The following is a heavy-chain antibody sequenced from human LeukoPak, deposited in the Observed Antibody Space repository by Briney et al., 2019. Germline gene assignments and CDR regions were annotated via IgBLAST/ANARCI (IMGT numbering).Heavy chain of an antibody. Sequence: SETLSLTCTVSGGSISSYYWSWIRQPPGKGLEWIGYIYYSGSTNYNPSLKSRVTISVDTSKNQFSLKLSSVTAADTAVYYCAKDREAYCGGDCYLFDYWGQGTLVTVSS. CDR2: IYYSGST. CDR1: GGSISSYY. V-gene: IGHV4-59*12. D-gene: IGHD2-21*02. CDR3: AKDREAYCGGDCYLFDY. J-gene: IGHJ4*02.